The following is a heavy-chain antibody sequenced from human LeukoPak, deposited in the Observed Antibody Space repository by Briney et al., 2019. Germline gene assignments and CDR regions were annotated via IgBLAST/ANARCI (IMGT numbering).Heavy chain of an antibody. D-gene: IGHD6-13*01. CDR1: GLAFSAYK. V-gene: IGHV3-74*01. J-gene: IGHJ4*02. CDR2: ISTDGYTT. CDR3: ARDRGYSSSSGVVDY. Sequence: GGSMRLSCAASGLAFSAYKMHWVRQAPRKGLVWVSRISTDGYTTDYADFVQGRFTASRDNTKNTWSLEMNSLRAEDTAVYYCARDRGYSSSSGVVDYWGQRTLVTVSS.